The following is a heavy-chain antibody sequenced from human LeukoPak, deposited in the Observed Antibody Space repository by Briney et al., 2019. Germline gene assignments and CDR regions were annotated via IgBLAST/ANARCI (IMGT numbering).Heavy chain of an antibody. D-gene: IGHD1-26*01. V-gene: IGHV3-23*01. CDR3: ATKRATPAFDY. J-gene: IGHJ4*02. CDR1: GFTFNNYA. CDR2: ISSNGGST. Sequence: GGSLRLSCAASGFTFNNYAMSWVRQAPGKGLEWLSTISSNGGSTYYADSVKGRFTISRDNSKNTLYLQMNSLRAEDTAVYYCATKRATPAFDYWGQGTLVTVSS.